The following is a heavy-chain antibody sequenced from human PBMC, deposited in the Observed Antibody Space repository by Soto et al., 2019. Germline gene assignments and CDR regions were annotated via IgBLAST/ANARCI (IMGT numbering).Heavy chain of an antibody. CDR3: VKDRHSGY. CDR2: ISSDGRTT. J-gene: IGHJ4*02. D-gene: IGHD6-19*01. Sequence: PGGSLRLYCSGSRFTFSSYAMHSVRQAPGKGLEYASSISSDGRTTYYADSVQGRFTISRDNSKNTLYLQMSSLRAADTAIYYCVKDRHSGYWRQGTRVTVCS. CDR1: RFTFSSYA. V-gene: IGHV3-64D*06.